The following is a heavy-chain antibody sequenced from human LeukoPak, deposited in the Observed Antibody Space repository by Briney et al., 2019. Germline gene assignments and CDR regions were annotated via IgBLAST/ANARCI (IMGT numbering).Heavy chain of an antibody. J-gene: IGHJ4*02. CDR2: IRFAGSDK. V-gene: IGHV3-30*02. D-gene: IGHD3-16*01. Sequence: GGSLRLSCEASGFTFSNYGMHWVRQTPGKGLEWVAFIRFAGSDKYYSDSVKGRFTISRDDSHNKLYLQMNSLRAEDTAVYYCAKDEGTRTSYGFDYWGQGALVTVSS. CDR1: GFTFSNYG. CDR3: AKDEGTRTSYGFDY.